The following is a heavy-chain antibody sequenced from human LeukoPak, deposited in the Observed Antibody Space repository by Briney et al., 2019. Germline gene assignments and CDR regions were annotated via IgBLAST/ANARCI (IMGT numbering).Heavy chain of an antibody. Sequence: SETLSLTCAVYGGSFSGYYWSWIRQPPGKGLEWIGEINHSGSTNYNPSLKSRVTISVDTSKNQFSLKLSSVTAADTAVYYCARDLGDFDYRGQGTLVTVSS. V-gene: IGHV4-34*01. J-gene: IGHJ4*02. CDR2: INHSGST. CDR3: ARDLGDFDY. D-gene: IGHD3-16*01. CDR1: GGSFSGYY.